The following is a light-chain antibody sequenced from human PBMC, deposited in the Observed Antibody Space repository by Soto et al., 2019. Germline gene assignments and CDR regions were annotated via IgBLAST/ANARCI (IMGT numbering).Light chain of an antibody. CDR3: CSYAGSSTPVV. CDR1: SSDVGSYNL. V-gene: IGLV2-23*02. Sequence: QSALTQPASVSGSPGQSITISCTGTSSDVGSYNLVSWYQQHPGKAPKLMIYEVSKRPSGVSNRFSGSKSGNTASLTISGLQAEDEAYYYCCSYAGSSTPVVFGGGTKVTVL. J-gene: IGLJ2*01. CDR2: EVS.